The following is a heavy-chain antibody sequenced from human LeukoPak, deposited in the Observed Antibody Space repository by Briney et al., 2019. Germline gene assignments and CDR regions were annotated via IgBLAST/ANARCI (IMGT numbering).Heavy chain of an antibody. Sequence: GGSLRLSCAASGFTFSSYAMHWVRQAPGKGLEWVAVISYGGSNKYYADSVKGRFTISRDNSKNTLYLQMNSLRAEDTAVYYCARDYGSGEFDYWGQGTLVTVSS. CDR2: ISYGGSNK. J-gene: IGHJ4*02. V-gene: IGHV3-30*04. CDR3: ARDYGSGEFDY. CDR1: GFTFSSYA. D-gene: IGHD6-19*01.